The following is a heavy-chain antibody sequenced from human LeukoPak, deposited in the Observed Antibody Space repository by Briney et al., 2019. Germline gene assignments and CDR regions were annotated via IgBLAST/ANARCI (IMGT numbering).Heavy chain of an antibody. CDR1: GFTFSRNA. D-gene: IGHD1-26*01. V-gene: IGHV3-23*01. CDR3: ARVPGELLRGAFVY. Sequence: GGSLRLSCAASGFTFSRNAMSWVRQAPGKGLEWVSVITGSGSGGSTYYADSVKGRFTISRDNSKNTLYLQMNSLRSEDTAVYYCARVPGELLRGAFVYWGQGTLVTVSS. CDR2: ITGSGSGGST. J-gene: IGHJ4*02.